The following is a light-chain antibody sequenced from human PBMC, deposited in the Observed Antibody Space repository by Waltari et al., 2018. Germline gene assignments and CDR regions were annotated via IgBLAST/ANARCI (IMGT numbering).Light chain of an antibody. J-gene: IGKJ1*01. V-gene: IGKV4-1*01. CDR2: WAT. CDR1: RSIFYSSRYKDY. CDR3: QQYLRTPPT. Sequence: DIVMNQSPGSLAVSLGERATINCRSSRSIFYSSRYKDYLAWYQQRPGQPPRLIISWATTRESGVPDRFIGSGSETDFTLTITSLQAEDVAVYYCQQYLRTPPTFGQGTKVEI.